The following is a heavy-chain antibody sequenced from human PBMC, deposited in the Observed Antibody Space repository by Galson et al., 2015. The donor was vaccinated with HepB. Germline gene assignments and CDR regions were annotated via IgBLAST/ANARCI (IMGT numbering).Heavy chain of an antibody. V-gene: IGHV3-64D*06. CDR1: GFTFSSYA. CDR3: VKGLWGRWLHPATFDY. CDR2: ISSNGGST. J-gene: IGHJ4*02. D-gene: IGHD5-24*01. Sequence: SLRLSCAASGFTFSSYAMHWVRQAPGKGLEYVSAISSNGGSTYYADSVKGRFTISRDNSKNTLYLQMSSLRAEDTAVYYCVKGLWGRWLHPATFDYWGQGTLVTVSS.